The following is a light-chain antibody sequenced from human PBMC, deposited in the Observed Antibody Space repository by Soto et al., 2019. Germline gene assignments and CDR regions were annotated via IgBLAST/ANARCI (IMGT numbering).Light chain of an antibody. CDR2: DTS. J-gene: IGKJ4*01. Sequence: EIVLTQSPGTLSLSPGERATLSCRASQSVSSSSLAWYQQKPGQAPRLLIYDTSSRATGIPDRFSGSGSGTDSTLTISRLEPEDFAVYYCQQYVSSPLTFGGGTKVEIK. CDR3: QQYVSSPLT. V-gene: IGKV3-20*01. CDR1: QSVSSSS.